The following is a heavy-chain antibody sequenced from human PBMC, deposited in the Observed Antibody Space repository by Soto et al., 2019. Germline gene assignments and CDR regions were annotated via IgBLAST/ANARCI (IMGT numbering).Heavy chain of an antibody. CDR3: ARGGHVVVVTAALDY. CDR1: GYTFISYY. Sequence: GASVKVSCEACGYTFISYYMHWVRQAPGQGLEWMGTVNPSGGHTTYAQHFLGRVTMTRDTSTSTLYMELTSLTSDDTAIYYCARGGHVVVVTAALDYWGQGTLVTVSS. CDR2: VNPSGGHT. V-gene: IGHV1-46*01. J-gene: IGHJ4*02. D-gene: IGHD2-21*02.